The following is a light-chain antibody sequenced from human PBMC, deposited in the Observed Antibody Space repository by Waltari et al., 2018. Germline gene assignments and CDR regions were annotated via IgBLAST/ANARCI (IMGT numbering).Light chain of an antibody. CDR3: LQYNGEPRT. CDR2: KAS. CDR1: QNINTW. J-gene: IGKJ1*01. V-gene: IGKV1-5*03. Sequence: DIQMTQSPSTLSASVGDRVTIPCRASQNINTWLAWHQQKPGKAPNLLIYKASSLESGVPSRFSGSGSGTEFTLTISSLQPDDFATYYCLQYNGEPRTFGQGTKVEVK.